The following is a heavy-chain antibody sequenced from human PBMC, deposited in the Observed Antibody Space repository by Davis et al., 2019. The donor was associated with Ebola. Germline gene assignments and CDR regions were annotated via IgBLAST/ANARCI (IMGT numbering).Heavy chain of an antibody. D-gene: IGHD2-2*01. V-gene: IGHV1-2*04. J-gene: IGHJ6*03. Sequence: ASVKVSCKASGYTFTGYYMHWVRQAPGQGLEWMGWINPNSGGTNYAQKFQGWVTMTRDTSISTAYMELSRLRSDDTAVYYCARGTRGVVPAASGPYYYYYYMDVWGKGTTVTVSS. CDR2: INPNSGGT. CDR3: ARGTRGVVPAASGPYYYYYYMDV. CDR1: GYTFTGYY.